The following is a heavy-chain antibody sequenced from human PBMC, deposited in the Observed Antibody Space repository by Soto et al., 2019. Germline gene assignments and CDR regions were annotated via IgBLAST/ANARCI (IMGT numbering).Heavy chain of an antibody. J-gene: IGHJ6*03. D-gene: IGHD4-17*01. CDR1: GFTFSSYW. V-gene: IGHV3-74*01. Sequence: EVQLVESGGGLVQPGGSQRLSCAASGFTFSSYWMHWVRQAPGKGLVWVSRINSDGSTTNYADSVKGRFTISRDIAKNTLNLQMNSLRAEDTAVYYCARSAYCDYVYYYYMYVWGKGTKVTVSS. CDR2: INSDGSTT. CDR3: ARSAYCDYVYYYYMYV.